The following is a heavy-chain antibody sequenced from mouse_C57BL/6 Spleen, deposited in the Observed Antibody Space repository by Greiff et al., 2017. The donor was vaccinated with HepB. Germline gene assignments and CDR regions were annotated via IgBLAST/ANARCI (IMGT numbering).Heavy chain of an antibody. J-gene: IGHJ2*01. CDR2: IYPRSGNT. CDR3: AREVNWVDY. Sequence: LVESGAELARPGASVKLSCKASGYTFTSYGISWVKQRTGQGLEWIGEIYPRSGNTYYNEKFKGKATLTADKSSSTAYMELRSLTSEDSAVYFCAREVNWVDYWGQGTTLTVSS. D-gene: IGHD4-1*01. V-gene: IGHV1-81*01. CDR1: GYTFTSYG.